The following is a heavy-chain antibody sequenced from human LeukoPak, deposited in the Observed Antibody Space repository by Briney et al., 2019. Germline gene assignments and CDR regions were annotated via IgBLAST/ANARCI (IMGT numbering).Heavy chain of an antibody. D-gene: IGHD1-26*01. V-gene: IGHV4-30-4*01. Sequence: SETLSLTCTVSGGSISSGDYYWSWIRQPPGKGLEWIGYIYYSGSTYYNPSLKSRVTISVDTSKSPFSLKLSSVTAADTAVYYCARAELLTCWFDPWGQGTLVTVSS. CDR1: GGSISSGDYY. CDR2: IYYSGST. J-gene: IGHJ5*02. CDR3: ARAELLTCWFDP.